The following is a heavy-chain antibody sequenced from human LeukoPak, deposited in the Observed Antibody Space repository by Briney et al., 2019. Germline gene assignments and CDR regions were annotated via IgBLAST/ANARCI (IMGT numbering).Heavy chain of an antibody. D-gene: IGHD6-19*01. J-gene: IGHJ6*02. CDR1: GVTFSSYG. CDR3: AKSPTSVAVKGMDV. Sequence: GGALRLSCAASGVTFSSYGVRWVRQAPGKGLEWVGVISYDGSNKYYADSVKGRFTISRDNSKTTLYLKMNRLRAEDTAVYYCAKSPTSVAVKGMDVWGQGTTVTVSS. CDR2: ISYDGSNK. V-gene: IGHV3-30*18.